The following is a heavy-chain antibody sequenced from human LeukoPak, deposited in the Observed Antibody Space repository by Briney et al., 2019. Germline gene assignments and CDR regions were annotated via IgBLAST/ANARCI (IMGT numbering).Heavy chain of an antibody. V-gene: IGHV3-66*01. CDR2: IYRVGST. CDR3: ARDGGNNSWYGMDV. Sequence: GRPLRLPCEASGFTASCNYMSWVRQAPANGLECVPIIYRVGSTFYADSVEGRFTISRDNSKNTLYLQMNSLRVEDTAIYYCARDGGNNSWYGMDVWGQGTTVTVSS. D-gene: IGHD4-23*01. J-gene: IGHJ6*02. CDR1: GFTASCNY.